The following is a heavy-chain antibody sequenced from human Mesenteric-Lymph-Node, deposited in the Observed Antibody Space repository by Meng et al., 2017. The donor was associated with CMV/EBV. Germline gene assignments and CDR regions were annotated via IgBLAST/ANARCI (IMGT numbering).Heavy chain of an antibody. D-gene: IGHD2-15*01. V-gene: IGHV4-39*07. CDR1: GGSVSSVLYY. CDR3: ARVSCGGGSCNDY. Sequence: GSLRLSCTVSGGSVSSVLYYWGWIRQPPGKGLEWIGNIYYSGSTSYNPSLESRVTISIDLSKNQFSLRLNSMTAADTAAYYCARVSCGGGSCNDYWGQGTLVTVSS. CDR2: IYYSGST. J-gene: IGHJ4*02.